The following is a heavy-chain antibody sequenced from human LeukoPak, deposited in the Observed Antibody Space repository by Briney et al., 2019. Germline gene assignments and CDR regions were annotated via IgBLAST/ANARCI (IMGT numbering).Heavy chain of an antibody. V-gene: IGHV4-30-4*08. CDR2: IYYNGST. Sequence: SQTLSLTCTVSGGSISSGDYYWSWIRQPPGKGLEWIGYIYYNGSTYYNPSLKSRVTISVDTSKNQFSLKLSSVTAADTAVYYCARAQQLVLDGWSDAFDIWGQGTMVTVSS. D-gene: IGHD6-13*01. CDR1: GGSISSGDYY. J-gene: IGHJ3*02. CDR3: ARAQQLVLDGWSDAFDI.